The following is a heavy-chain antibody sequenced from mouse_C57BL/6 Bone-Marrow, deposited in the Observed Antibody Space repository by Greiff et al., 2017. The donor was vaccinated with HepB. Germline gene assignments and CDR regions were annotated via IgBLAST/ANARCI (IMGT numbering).Heavy chain of an antibody. CDR2: IYPGSGST. Sequence: VQLQQPGAELVKPGASVKMSCKASGYTFTSYWITWVKQRPGQGLEWIGDIYPGSGSTNYNEKFKSKATLTVDTSSSTAYMQLSSLTSEDSAVYYCAREDLQANWDDYFDYWGQGTTLTVSS. J-gene: IGHJ2*01. V-gene: IGHV1-55*01. D-gene: IGHD4-1*01. CDR3: AREDLQANWDDYFDY. CDR1: GYTFTSYW.